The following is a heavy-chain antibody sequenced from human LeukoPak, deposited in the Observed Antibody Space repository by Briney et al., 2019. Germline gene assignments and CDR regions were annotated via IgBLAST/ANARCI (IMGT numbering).Heavy chain of an antibody. CDR2: IIPIFGTA. D-gene: IGHD2-2*01. CDR1: GGTFSSYA. CDR3: ARSYCSSTSCYLFDY. J-gene: IGHJ4*02. V-gene: IGHV1-69*05. Sequence: SVKVSCKASGGTFSSYAISWVRQAPGQGLEWMGRIIPIFGTANYAQKFQGRVTIHTDESTSTAYMELSSLRSEDTAVYYCARSYCSSTSCYLFDYWGQGTLVTVSS.